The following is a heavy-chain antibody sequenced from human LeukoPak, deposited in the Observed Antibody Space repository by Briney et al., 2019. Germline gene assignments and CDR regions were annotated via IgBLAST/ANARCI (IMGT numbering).Heavy chain of an antibody. CDR1: GYTFTSYG. J-gene: IGHJ4*02. CDR2: ISAYNGNT. V-gene: IGHV1-18*01. D-gene: IGHD3-10*01. CDR3: ARVAIWFGELLVYYFDY. Sequence: GASVKVSCKASGYTFTSYGISWVRQAPGQGLEWMGWISAYNGNTNYAQKLQGRVTMTTDTSTSTAYMELRSLRSDDTAVYYCARVAIWFGELLVYYFDYWGQGTLVTVSS.